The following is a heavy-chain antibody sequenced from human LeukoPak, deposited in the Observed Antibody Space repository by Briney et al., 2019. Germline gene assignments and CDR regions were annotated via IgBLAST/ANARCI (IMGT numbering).Heavy chain of an antibody. CDR3: TTDRTYYDFWSGYYTGRGYYYGMDV. CDR1: GFTFSNAW. V-gene: IGHV3-15*07. D-gene: IGHD3-3*01. J-gene: IGHJ6*02. CDR2: IKSKTDGGTT. Sequence: GGSLRLSCAASGFTFSNAWMNWVRQAPGKGLEWVGRIKSKTDGGTTDYAAPVKGRSTISRDDSKNTLYLQMNSLKTEDTAVYYCTTDRTYYDFWSGYYTGRGYYYGMDVWGQGTTVTVSS.